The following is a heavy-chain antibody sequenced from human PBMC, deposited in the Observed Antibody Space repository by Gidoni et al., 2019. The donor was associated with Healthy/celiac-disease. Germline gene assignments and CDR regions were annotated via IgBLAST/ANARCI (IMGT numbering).Heavy chain of an antibody. J-gene: IGHJ4*02. CDR3: ARYGGYSYGFDY. Sequence: QVQRVQSGAAVKKPGATAQVSSKSSGSTFTSYGISGVRQAPGQGLEWMGWISDDNGHTNYAQKLQGRVTMTTDTSTSTAYMELRGLSSDDTAGYYCARYGGYSYGFDYWGQGTLVTVSS. CDR2: ISDDNGHT. CDR1: GSTFTSYG. D-gene: IGHD5-18*01. V-gene: IGHV1-18*01.